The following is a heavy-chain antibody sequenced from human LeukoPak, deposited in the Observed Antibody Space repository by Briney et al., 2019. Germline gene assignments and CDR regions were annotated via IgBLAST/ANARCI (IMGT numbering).Heavy chain of an antibody. V-gene: IGHV3-20*04. J-gene: IGHJ4*02. D-gene: IGHD3-9*01. Sequence: PGGSLRLSCAASGFTFDDYGMSWVRQAPGKGLEWVSGINWNGGSTGYADSVKGRFTISRDNAKNSLYLQMSSLRAEDTALYYCARDGSRITIFSGFDYWGQGTLVTVSS. CDR3: ARDGSRITIFSGFDY. CDR2: INWNGGST. CDR1: GFTFDDYG.